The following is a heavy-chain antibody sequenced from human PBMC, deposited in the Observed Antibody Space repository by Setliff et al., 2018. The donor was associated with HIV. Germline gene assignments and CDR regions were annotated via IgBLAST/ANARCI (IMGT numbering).Heavy chain of an antibody. CDR2: IIPIFDTV. Sequence: EASVKVSCKASGGTSSSYGISWVRQAPGQGLEWMGGIIPIFDTVNYAQKFQGRVTITADESTNTAYMELSSLRSEDTAVYYCARGSCSGCYLSDYWGLGTLVTVSS. CDR1: GGTSSSYG. V-gene: IGHV1-69*13. CDR3: ARGSCSGCYLSDY. J-gene: IGHJ4*02. D-gene: IGHD6-19*01.